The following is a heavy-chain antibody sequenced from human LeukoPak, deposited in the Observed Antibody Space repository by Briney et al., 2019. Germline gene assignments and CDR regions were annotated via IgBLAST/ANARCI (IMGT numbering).Heavy chain of an antibody. CDR3: AKDRHYDSVDAFDI. D-gene: IGHD3-22*01. CDR1: GFTFSSYG. CDR2: ISGSGGST. Sequence: GGTLRLSCAASGFTFSSYGMSWVRQAPGKGLEWVSAISGSGGSTYYADSVKGRFTISGDNSKNTLYLQMNSLRAEDTAVYYCAKDRHYDSVDAFDIWGQGTMVTVSS. V-gene: IGHV3-23*01. J-gene: IGHJ3*02.